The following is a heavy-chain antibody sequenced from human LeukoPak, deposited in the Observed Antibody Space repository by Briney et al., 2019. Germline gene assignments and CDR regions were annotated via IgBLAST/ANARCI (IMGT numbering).Heavy chain of an antibody. CDR3: AGGGVIPAAMHFDY. Sequence: ASVKVSCKASGYTFTSYYMHWVRQAPGQGLEWMGIINPSGGSTSYAQKFQGRVTMTRDTSISTAYMELSRLISDDTAVYYCAGGGVIPAAMHFDYWGQGTLVTVSS. V-gene: IGHV1-46*01. D-gene: IGHD2-2*01. CDR1: GYTFTSYY. J-gene: IGHJ4*02. CDR2: INPSGGST.